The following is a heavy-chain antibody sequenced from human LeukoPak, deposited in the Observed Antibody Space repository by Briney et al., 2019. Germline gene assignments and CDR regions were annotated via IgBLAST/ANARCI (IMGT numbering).Heavy chain of an antibody. CDR3: AGARHGDFRWDY. V-gene: IGHV5-51*01. CDR1: GFTLTNYW. J-gene: IGHJ4*02. Sequence: GESLKISCQDSGFTLTNYWIGWVRQMPGKGLEWMGIIHSTDSHAKYSPSFQGQVTISVDKSISTAYLQWRGLKASDTAMYYCAGARHGDFRWDYWGQGTLVTVSS. CDR2: IHSTDSHA. D-gene: IGHD4-17*01.